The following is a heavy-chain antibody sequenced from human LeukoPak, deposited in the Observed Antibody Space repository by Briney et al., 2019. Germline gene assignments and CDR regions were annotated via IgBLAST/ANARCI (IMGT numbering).Heavy chain of an antibody. J-gene: IGHJ4*02. V-gene: IGHV4-4*02. D-gene: IGHD3-16*02. Sequence: SKTLSLTCAVSGGSISSSNWWSWVRQPPGKGLEWIGEIYHSGSTNYNPSLKSRVTISVDKSKNQFSLKLSSVTAADTAVYYCARDRQGYDYVWGSYRKGFAYWGQGTLVTVSS. CDR3: ARDRQGYDYVWGSYRKGFAY. CDR1: GGSISSSNW. CDR2: IYHSGST.